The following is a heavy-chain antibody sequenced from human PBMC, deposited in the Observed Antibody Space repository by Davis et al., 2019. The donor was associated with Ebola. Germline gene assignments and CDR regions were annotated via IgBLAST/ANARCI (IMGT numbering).Heavy chain of an antibody. CDR3: ARDRCSGGSCLDY. D-gene: IGHD2-15*01. CDR2: IIPILGIA. Sequence: SVKVSCKASGGTFSSYAISWVRQAPGQGLEWMGGIIPILGIANYAQKFQGRVTITADKSTSTAYMELSSLRSEDTAVYYCARDRCSGGSCLDYWGQGTLVTVSS. CDR1: GGTFSSYA. J-gene: IGHJ4*02. V-gene: IGHV1-69*10.